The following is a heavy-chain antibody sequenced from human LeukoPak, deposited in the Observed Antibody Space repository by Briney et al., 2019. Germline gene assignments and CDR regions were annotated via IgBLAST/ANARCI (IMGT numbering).Heavy chain of an antibody. D-gene: IGHD3-10*01. CDR1: GYTFTSYY. Sequence: ASVKVSCRASGYTFTSYYMHWVRQAPGRGLEWMGIINPSGGSTSYAQKFQGRVTMTRDTSTSTVYMELSSLRSEDTAVYYCARDLDYYGSGNRWSYGMDVWGQGTTVTVSS. CDR2: INPSGGST. CDR3: ARDLDYYGSGNRWSYGMDV. J-gene: IGHJ6*02. V-gene: IGHV1-46*01.